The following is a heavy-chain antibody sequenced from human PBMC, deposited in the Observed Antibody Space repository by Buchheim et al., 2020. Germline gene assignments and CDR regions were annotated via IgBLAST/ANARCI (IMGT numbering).Heavy chain of an antibody. CDR3: ARDWGWNCEY. D-gene: IGHD1-1*01. CDR2: LSYDGIIK. J-gene: IGHJ4*02. CDR1: GFTFNNYA. V-gene: IGHV3-30-3*01. Sequence: QVQLVESGGGVVQPGPSLRLSCAASGFTFNNYAMHWVRQAPGKGLEWVAVLSYDGIIKYYAASVTGRFTISRDNSKSTLYLQMNSLRIEDTAVYFCARDWGWNCEYWGQGTL.